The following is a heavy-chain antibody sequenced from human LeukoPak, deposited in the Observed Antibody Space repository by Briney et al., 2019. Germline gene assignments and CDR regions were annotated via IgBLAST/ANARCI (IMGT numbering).Heavy chain of an antibody. CDR2: IWYDGSNK. J-gene: IGHJ4*02. CDR1: GFTFSSYG. V-gene: IGHV3-33*01. Sequence: GNSLRLSCAASGFTFSSYGMHWVRQAPGKGLEWVAHIWYDGSNKFYADSVKGRFTISRDNSKNTVYLQMNSLRAEDTAVYYCARDYRMVLLWFGEKMGFDYWGQGTLVTVSS. D-gene: IGHD3-10*01. CDR3: ARDYRMVLLWFGEKMGFDY.